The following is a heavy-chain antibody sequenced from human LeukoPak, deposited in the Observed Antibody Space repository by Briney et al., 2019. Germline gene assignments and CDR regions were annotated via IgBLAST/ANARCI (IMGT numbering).Heavy chain of an antibody. CDR2: ISAYNGNT. Sequence: GASVRVSCKASGYTFTSYGISWVRQAPGQGLEWMGWISAYNGNTNYAQKLQGRVTMTTDTSTSTAYMELRSLRSDDTAVYYCARVPSLTTVTYYSYYMDVWGKGTTVTVSS. D-gene: IGHD4-17*01. CDR3: ARVPSLTTVTYYSYYMDV. CDR1: GYTFTSYG. V-gene: IGHV1-18*01. J-gene: IGHJ6*03.